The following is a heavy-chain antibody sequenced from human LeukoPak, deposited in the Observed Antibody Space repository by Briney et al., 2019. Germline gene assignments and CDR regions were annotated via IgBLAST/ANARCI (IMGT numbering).Heavy chain of an antibody. Sequence: PSETLSLTCTVSGGSISSGGYYWSWIRQRPGQGLEWIGCIYYSGSTYYNPSLKSRVAISLDTSENQFSLKLSSVTAADTAVYYCARGGRRAIFGVVQGYYFDYWGQGTLVTVSS. CDR3: ARGGRRAIFGVVQGYYFDY. J-gene: IGHJ4*02. CDR2: IYYSGST. D-gene: IGHD3-3*01. CDR1: GGSISSGGYY. V-gene: IGHV4-31*03.